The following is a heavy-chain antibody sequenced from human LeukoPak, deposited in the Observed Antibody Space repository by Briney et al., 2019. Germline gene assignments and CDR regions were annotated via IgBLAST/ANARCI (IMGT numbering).Heavy chain of an antibody. V-gene: IGHV3-23*01. CDR1: GFTFNNNA. D-gene: IGHD3-10*01. Sequence: GGSLRLSCAASGFTFNNNAMSWVRQAPGKGLEWVSGISGSGGSAYYADSVKGRFTISRDVSKDTLYLEMNSLRAEDTAVYYCAKVAGSGSYYNGFDSWGQGTLVTVSS. CDR2: ISGSGGSA. CDR3: AKVAGSGSYYNGFDS. J-gene: IGHJ4*02.